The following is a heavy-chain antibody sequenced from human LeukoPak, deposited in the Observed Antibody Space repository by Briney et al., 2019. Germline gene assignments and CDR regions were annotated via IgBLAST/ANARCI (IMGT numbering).Heavy chain of an antibody. CDR1: GYTFTRYY. CDR3: ARGGYDFDI. V-gene: IGHV1-46*01. J-gene: IGHJ3*02. CDR2: INPSGGST. D-gene: IGHD3-16*01. Sequence: VSVKVSCKASGYTFTRYYIHWVRQAPGQGLEWMGIINPSGGSTSYAQKFQGRVTMTSDTSTSTVYMDLNSLRSEDTAVYYCARGGYDFDIWGQGTMVSVSS.